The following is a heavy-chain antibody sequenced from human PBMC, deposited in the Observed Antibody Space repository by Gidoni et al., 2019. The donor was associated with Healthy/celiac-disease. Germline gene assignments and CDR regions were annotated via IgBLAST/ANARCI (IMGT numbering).Heavy chain of an antibody. Sequence: VQLVHSAPEVQKPGASSKPSCKVSGYTLTQPSMPWVRQDPGKGLEWMVRFLPEDGETINEQKFQGRVTKTEDRSTDTAYVELSSLRSEDTAVYYCATAPVYCSGGSCYVHYYHYMDDWGKGTTVTVSS. D-gene: IGHD2-15*01. CDR2: FLPEDGET. CDR1: GYTLTQPS. J-gene: IGHJ6*03. V-gene: IGHV1-24*01. CDR3: ATAPVYCSGGSCYVHYYHYMDD.